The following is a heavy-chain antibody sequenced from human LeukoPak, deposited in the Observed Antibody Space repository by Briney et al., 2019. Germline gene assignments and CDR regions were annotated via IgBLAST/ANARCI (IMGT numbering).Heavy chain of an antibody. J-gene: IGHJ5*02. Sequence: TSETQSLTCTVSGGSISSYYWSWIRQPAGKGLEWIGRIYTSGSTNYNPSLKSRVTMSVDTSKNQFSLKLSSVTAADTAVYYCARGSTMVTGTTSWFDPWGQGTLVTASS. V-gene: IGHV4-4*07. D-gene: IGHD1-7*01. CDR3: ARGSTMVTGTTSWFDP. CDR2: IYTSGST. CDR1: GGSISSYY.